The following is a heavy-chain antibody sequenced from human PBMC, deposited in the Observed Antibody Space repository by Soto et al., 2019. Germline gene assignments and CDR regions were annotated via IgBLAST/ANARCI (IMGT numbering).Heavy chain of an antibody. CDR2: IYWDDDK. CDR1: GFSLSTSAVS. V-gene: IGHV2-5*02. J-gene: IGHJ6*02. CDR3: AHIKADYDILTGRPHYYYGMDV. Sequence: QITLKESGPTLVKPTQTLTLTCTFSGFSLSTSAVSVGWIRQPPGKALEWLALIYWDDDKRYSPSLKSRLTITKDTSKNQVVLTMTNMDPVDTATYYCAHIKADYDILTGRPHYYYGMDVWGQGTTVTVSS. D-gene: IGHD3-9*01.